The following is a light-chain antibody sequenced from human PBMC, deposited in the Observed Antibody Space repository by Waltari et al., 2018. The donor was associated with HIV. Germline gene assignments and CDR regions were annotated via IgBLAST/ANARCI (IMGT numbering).Light chain of an antibody. CDR1: QSLSNY. CDR2: DAS. CDR3: QHRGDWYI. Sequence: EIVFSQSPASLSLSPGERATLSCRASQSLSNYLAWYQQKPGQAPRLLIYDASTRVTGIPARFRGSGSGTDFTLTISSLDPGDFAIYYCQHRGDWYIFGQGTKLEI. V-gene: IGKV3-11*01. J-gene: IGKJ2*01.